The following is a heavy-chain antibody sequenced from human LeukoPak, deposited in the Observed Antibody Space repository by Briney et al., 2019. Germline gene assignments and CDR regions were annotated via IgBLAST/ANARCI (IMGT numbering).Heavy chain of an antibody. V-gene: IGHV3-21*01. J-gene: IGHJ4*02. CDR3: ARVMGGYSYGTIDY. CDR1: GFTFSSYS. CDR2: ISSSSSYI. Sequence: PGGSLRLSCAASGFTFSSYSMNWVRQAPGKGLEWVSSISSSSSYIYYADSVKGRFTISRDNAKNSLYLQMNSLRAADTAVYYCARVMGGYSYGTIDYWGQGTLVTVSS. D-gene: IGHD5-18*01.